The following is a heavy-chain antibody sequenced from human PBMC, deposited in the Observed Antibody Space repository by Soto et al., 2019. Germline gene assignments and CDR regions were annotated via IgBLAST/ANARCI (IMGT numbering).Heavy chain of an antibody. Sequence: GGSLRLSCAASGFTVSSNYMSWVRQAPGKGLEWVSVIYSGGSTYYTDSVKGRFTISRHNSKNTLYLQMNSLRAEDTAVYYCARDSYSSGWYAQDYWGQGTLVTVSS. CDR2: IYSGGST. D-gene: IGHD6-19*01. J-gene: IGHJ4*02. V-gene: IGHV3-53*04. CDR1: GFTVSSNY. CDR3: ARDSYSSGWYAQDY.